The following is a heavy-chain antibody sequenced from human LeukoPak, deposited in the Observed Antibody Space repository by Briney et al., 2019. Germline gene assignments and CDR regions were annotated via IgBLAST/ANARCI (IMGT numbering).Heavy chain of an antibody. CDR1: GFTFSSYA. D-gene: IGHD3-16*01. J-gene: IGHJ6*02. CDR3: ARDLFRRGEDGMDV. Sequence: GGSLRLSCAASGFTFSSYAMSWVRQAPGKGLEWVSAISGSGGSTYYADSVKGRFTISRDNSKNTLYLQMSSLRSEDTAVYYCARDLFRRGEDGMDVWGQGTTVTVSS. V-gene: IGHV3-23*01. CDR2: ISGSGGST.